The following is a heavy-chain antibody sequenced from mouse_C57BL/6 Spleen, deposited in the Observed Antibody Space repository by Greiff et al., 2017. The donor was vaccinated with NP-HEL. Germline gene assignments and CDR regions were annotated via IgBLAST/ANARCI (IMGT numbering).Heavy chain of an antibody. V-gene: IGHV1-80*01. CDR1: GYAFSSYW. Sequence: QVQLQQSGAELVKPGASVKISCKASGYAFSSYWMNWVKQRPGKGLEWIGQIYPGDGDTNYNGKFKGKATLTADKSSSTAYMQLSSLTSEDSAVYFCARVPLTGDWYFDVWGTGTTVTVSS. D-gene: IGHD4-1*01. CDR3: ARVPLTGDWYFDV. CDR2: IYPGDGDT. J-gene: IGHJ1*03.